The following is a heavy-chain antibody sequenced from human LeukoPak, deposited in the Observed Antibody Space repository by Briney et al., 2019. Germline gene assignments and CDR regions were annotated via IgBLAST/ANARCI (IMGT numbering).Heavy chain of an antibody. CDR1: GFTFSSYA. Sequence: GGSLRLSCAASGFTFSSYAMHWVRQAPGKGLEWVAVISYDGSNKYYADSVKGRFTISRDNSKNTLYLQMNSLRAEDTAVYYCASADTAMVGNYWGQGTLVTVSS. CDR3: ASADTAMVGNY. D-gene: IGHD5-18*01. J-gene: IGHJ4*02. V-gene: IGHV3-30-3*01. CDR2: ISYDGSNK.